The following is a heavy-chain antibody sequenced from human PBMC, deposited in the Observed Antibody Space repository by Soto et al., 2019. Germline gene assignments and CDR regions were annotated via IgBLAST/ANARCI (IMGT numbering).Heavy chain of an antibody. CDR2: FSVSSGRT. D-gene: IGHD6-13*01. Sequence: AGSLRLSCAASGFTLSSYAMSWVRQAPGKGLEWVSGFSVSSGRTFYAESVKGRFSISRDNSNNTLYLQMNRLRAEDTAVYYCAKDKTTAADGPFDYWGQGTLVTVSS. J-gene: IGHJ4*02. V-gene: IGHV3-23*01. CDR1: GFTLSSYA. CDR3: AKDKTTAADGPFDY.